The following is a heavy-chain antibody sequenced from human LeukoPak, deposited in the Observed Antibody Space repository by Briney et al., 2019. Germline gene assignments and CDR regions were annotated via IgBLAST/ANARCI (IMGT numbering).Heavy chain of an antibody. CDR2: ISDSGGRT. Sequence: HSGGSLRLSCAVSGITLSNYGMSWVRPAPGKGLEWVAGISDSGGRTNYADSVKGRFTISRDNSKNTLYLQMNSLRAEDTAVYFCAKRGVVIRVILVGFHKEAYYFDSWGQGALVTVSS. J-gene: IGHJ4*02. CDR1: GITLSNYG. D-gene: IGHD3-22*01. V-gene: IGHV3-23*01. CDR3: AKRGVVIRVILVGFHKEAYYFDS.